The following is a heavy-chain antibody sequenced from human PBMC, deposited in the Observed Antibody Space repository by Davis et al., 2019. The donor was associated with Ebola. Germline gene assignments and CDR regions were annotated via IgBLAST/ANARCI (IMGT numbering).Heavy chain of an antibody. Sequence: ASVKVSCKASGYTFTSYGISWVRQAPGQGLEWMGWISAYNGNTNYAQKLQGRVTMTRNTSISAAYMELSSLRSEDTAVYYCARGGYYGSGIYYYYYYGMDVWGQGTTVTVSS. J-gene: IGHJ6*02. D-gene: IGHD3-10*01. V-gene: IGHV1-18*01. CDR2: ISAYNGNT. CDR1: GYTFTSYG. CDR3: ARGGYYGSGIYYYYYYGMDV.